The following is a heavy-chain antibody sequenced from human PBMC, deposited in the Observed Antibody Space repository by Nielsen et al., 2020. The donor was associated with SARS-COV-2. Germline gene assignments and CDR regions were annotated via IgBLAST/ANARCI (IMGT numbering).Heavy chain of an antibody. CDR2: ISGSGGST. J-gene: IGHJ6*02. D-gene: IGHD3-22*01. V-gene: IGHV3-23*01. Sequence: GGSLRLSCAASGFTFSSYWMHWVRQAPGKGLEWVSAISGSGGSTYYADSVKGRFTISRDNSKNTLYLQMNSLRAEDTAVYYCAKDPGYDSSGFYYYGMDVWGQGTTVTVSS. CDR3: AKDPGYDSSGFYYYGMDV. CDR1: GFTFSSYW.